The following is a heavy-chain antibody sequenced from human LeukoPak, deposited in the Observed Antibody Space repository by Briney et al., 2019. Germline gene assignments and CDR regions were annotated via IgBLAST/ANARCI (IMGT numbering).Heavy chain of an antibody. Sequence: SETLSLTCTVSGGSVSSGSYYWSWIRQPPGKELEWIGYIYYSGTTNYNPSLNSRVTISVDTSKNQFSLKLSSVTATDTAVYYCARRSFRSPTSSGSRGVAFDIWGQGTMVTVSS. CDR2: IYYSGTT. CDR1: GGSVSSGSYY. D-gene: IGHD3-22*01. J-gene: IGHJ3*02. CDR3: ARRSFRSPTSSGSRGVAFDI. V-gene: IGHV4-61*01.